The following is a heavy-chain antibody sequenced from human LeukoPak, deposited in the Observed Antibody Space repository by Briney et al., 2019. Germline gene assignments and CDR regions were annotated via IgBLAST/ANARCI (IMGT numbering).Heavy chain of an antibody. V-gene: IGHV3-23*01. CDR1: GFTFSSYA. CDR3: ANANFRIQLWCVY. Sequence: GGSLRLSCAASGFTFSSYAMSWVHQAPGKGLEWVSAISGSGGSTYYADSVKGRFTISRDNSKNTLYLQMNSLRAEDTAVYYCANANFRIQLWCVYWGQGTLVTVSS. D-gene: IGHD5-18*01. J-gene: IGHJ4*02. CDR2: ISGSGGST.